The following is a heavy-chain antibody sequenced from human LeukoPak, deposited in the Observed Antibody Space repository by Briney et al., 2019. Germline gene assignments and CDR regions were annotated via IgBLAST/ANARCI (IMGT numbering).Heavy chain of an antibody. CDR1: GYTFTDYY. Sequence: ASVKVSCKASGYTFTDYYMHWVRQAPGQGLEWMGWINPNSGGTNYAQKFQGRVTMTRDTSISTAYMELSRLRSDDTAVYYCARGLIGYCSSTSCRRYYFDYWGQGTLVTVSS. D-gene: IGHD2-2*03. CDR2: INPNSGGT. V-gene: IGHV1-2*02. J-gene: IGHJ4*02. CDR3: ARGLIGYCSSTSCRRYYFDY.